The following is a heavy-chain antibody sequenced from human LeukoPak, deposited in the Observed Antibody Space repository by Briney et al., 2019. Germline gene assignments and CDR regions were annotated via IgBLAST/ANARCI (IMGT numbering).Heavy chain of an antibody. CDR3: ARGVMAARLYYFDY. J-gene: IGHJ4*02. CDR1: GFTFSSYG. V-gene: IGHV3-23*01. Sequence: GGSLRLSCAASGFTFSSYGMHWVRQAPGKGLEWVSGITGSGDYTYYIDSVQGRFPISRDNSKNMLFLQMNSLRAEDTAVYYCARGVMAARLYYFDYWGRGILVSVSS. D-gene: IGHD2-21*01. CDR2: ITGSGDYT.